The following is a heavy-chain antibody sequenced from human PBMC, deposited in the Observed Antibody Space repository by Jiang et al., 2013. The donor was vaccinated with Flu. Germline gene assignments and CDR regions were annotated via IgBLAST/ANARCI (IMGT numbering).Heavy chain of an antibody. Sequence: KPTQTLTLTCTFSGFSLTSSDVGVGWIRQTQGKALEWLALIYWDDEVYNPSLRRRLTITKDTSKNHVVLTVTKMETVDTGSYFCAHYHPANSSGWYLQSWGQGTLVTVSS. CDR3: AHYHPANSSGWYLQS. V-gene: IGHV2-5*02. D-gene: IGHD6-19*01. J-gene: IGHJ4*02. CDR1: GFSLTSSDVG. CDR2: IYWDDE.